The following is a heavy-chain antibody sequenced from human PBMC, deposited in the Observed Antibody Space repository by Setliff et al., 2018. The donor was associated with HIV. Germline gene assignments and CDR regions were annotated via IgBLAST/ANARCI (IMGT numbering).Heavy chain of an antibody. Sequence: PSETLSLTCTVSGVSVSSGGYYWSWIRQFAGKGLEWIADIYYSGRINYNPSLKSRLTVSIDTSKNHLSLKVISVSVADTAMYFCARGKDPGLYFDNWRQGTLFTVSS. CDR3: ARGKDPGLYFDN. V-gene: IGHV4-31*03. J-gene: IGHJ4*02. CDR1: GVSVSSGGYY. D-gene: IGHD2-15*01. CDR2: IYYSGRI.